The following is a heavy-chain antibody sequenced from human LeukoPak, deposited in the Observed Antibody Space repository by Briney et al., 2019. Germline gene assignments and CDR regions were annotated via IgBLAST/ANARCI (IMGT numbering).Heavy chain of an antibody. Sequence: GASVKVSCRASGYTFTTYGISWVRQAPGQGLEWMGWVSAYNVNTKYAQKFQGRVTVSTDTSTSTAYMELRSLRSDDSAVYYCAKDYYGSSGEGPFDYWGQGILVTVSS. CDR3: AKDYYGSSGEGPFDY. CDR2: VSAYNVNT. V-gene: IGHV1-18*01. D-gene: IGHD3-22*01. J-gene: IGHJ4*02. CDR1: GYTFTTYG.